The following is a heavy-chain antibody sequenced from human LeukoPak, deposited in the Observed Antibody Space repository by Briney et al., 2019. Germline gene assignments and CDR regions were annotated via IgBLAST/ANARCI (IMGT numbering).Heavy chain of an antibody. CDR2: INHSGSA. V-gene: IGHV4-34*01. J-gene: IGHJ5*02. Sequence: PSETLSLTCAVYGGSFSGYYWSWIRQPPGKGLEWIGEINHSGSANYNPSLKSRVTISVDTSKNQFSLKLSSVTAADTAVYYCARHKGKVRVVPAAMTTPGWFDPWGQGTLVTVSS. CDR1: GGSFSGYY. CDR3: ARHKGKVRVVPAAMTTPGWFDP. D-gene: IGHD2-2*01.